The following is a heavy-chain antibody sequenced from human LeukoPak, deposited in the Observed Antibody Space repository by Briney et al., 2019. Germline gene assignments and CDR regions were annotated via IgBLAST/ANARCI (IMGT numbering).Heavy chain of an antibody. V-gene: IGHV1-18*04. CDR1: GYTFTGYY. CDR2: ISAYNGNT. D-gene: IGHD2-15*01. CDR3: ARAGPGRHIRYCSSSSCPPYYYMDV. J-gene: IGHJ6*03. Sequence: EASVKVSCKASGYTFTGYYMHWVRQAPGQGLEWMGWISAYNGNTNYAQKLQGRVTMTTDTSTSTAYMELRSLRSDDTAVYYCARAGPGRHIRYCSSSSCPPYYYMDVWGKGTTVTVSS.